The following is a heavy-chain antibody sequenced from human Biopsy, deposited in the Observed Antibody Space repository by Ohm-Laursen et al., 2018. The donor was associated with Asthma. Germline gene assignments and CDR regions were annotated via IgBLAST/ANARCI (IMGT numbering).Heavy chain of an antibody. D-gene: IGHD3-3*01. Sequence: SLRLSCAASGFTFGDYCMSWVRQVPGQGLEWVANIKHDGSEKNHVDSLKGRFTISRDNAKNLLFLQMNSLRAEDTAVYYCARTFPFWSPYHAEHYQLWGQATLVTVSS. V-gene: IGHV3-7*01. CDR3: ARTFPFWSPYHAEHYQL. CDR1: GFTFGDYC. CDR2: IKHDGSEK. J-gene: IGHJ1*01.